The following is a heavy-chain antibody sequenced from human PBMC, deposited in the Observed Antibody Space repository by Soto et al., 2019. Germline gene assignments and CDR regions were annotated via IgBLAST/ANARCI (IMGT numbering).Heavy chain of an antibody. CDR1: GYTLTELS. J-gene: IGHJ4*02. CDR3: ATAHGTLGAFDY. CDR2: FDPEDGET. V-gene: IGHV1-24*01. Sequence: GASVKVSCKVSGYTLTELSMHWVRQAPGKGLEWTGGFDPEDGETIYAQKFQGRVTMTEDTSTDTAYMELSSLRSEDTAVYYCATAHGTLGAFDYWGQGTLVTVSS. D-gene: IGHD1-26*01.